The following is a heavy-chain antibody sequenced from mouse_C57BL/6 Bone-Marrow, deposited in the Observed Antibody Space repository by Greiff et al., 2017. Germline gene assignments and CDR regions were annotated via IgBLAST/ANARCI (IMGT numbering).Heavy chain of an antibody. V-gene: IGHV1-82*01. D-gene: IGHD2-1*01. CDR1: GYAFSSSW. J-gene: IGHJ2*01. Sequence: VQLQQSGPELVKPGASVKISCKASGYAFSSSWMNWVKQRPGKGLEWIGRIYPGDGDTNYNGKFKGKGTLTADKSSSTAYIHLSSLTSEDSAVYFCASQGGKRGGYFDYWGQGTTLTVSS. CDR2: IYPGDGDT. CDR3: ASQGGKRGGYFDY.